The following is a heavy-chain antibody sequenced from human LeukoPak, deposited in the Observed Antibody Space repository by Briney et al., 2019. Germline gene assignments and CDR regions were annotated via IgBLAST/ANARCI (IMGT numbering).Heavy chain of an antibody. CDR2: ISGSGGST. CDR1: GFTFSSYA. Sequence: GGSLRLSCAASGFTFSSYAMSWVRQAPGKGLEWVSAISGSGGSTYYADSLKGRFTISRDNSKNTLYLQMNSLRAEDTAVYYCAKEAGYSSSWHDSWLDPCGQGTLVTVSS. CDR3: AKEAGYSSSWHDSWLDP. D-gene: IGHD6-13*01. V-gene: IGHV3-23*01. J-gene: IGHJ5*02.